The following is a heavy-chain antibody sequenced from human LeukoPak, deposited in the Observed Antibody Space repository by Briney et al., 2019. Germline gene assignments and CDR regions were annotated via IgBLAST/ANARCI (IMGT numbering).Heavy chain of an antibody. J-gene: IGHJ5*02. CDR1: GFTVSSNY. Sequence: GGSLRLSCAASGFTVSSNYISWVRQAPGKGLEWVSAISGSGGSTYYADSVKGRFTISRDNSKNTLYLQMNSLRAEDTAVYYCAKDPGGTMIVRAADNWFDPWGQGTLVTVSS. V-gene: IGHV3-23*01. CDR3: AKDPGGTMIVRAADNWFDP. CDR2: ISGSGGST. D-gene: IGHD3-22*01.